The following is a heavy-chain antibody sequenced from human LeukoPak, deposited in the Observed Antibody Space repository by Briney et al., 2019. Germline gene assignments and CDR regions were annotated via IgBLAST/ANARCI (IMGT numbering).Heavy chain of an antibody. V-gene: IGHV1-58*01. J-gene: IGHJ5*02. D-gene: IGHD3-10*01. CDR2: IVVGSGNT. CDR3: ARSERLLWFGELTIDNWFDP. CDR1: GFTFTSSA. Sequence: SVKVSCKASGFTFTSSAVQWVRQARGQRLEWIGWIVVGSGNTNYAQKFQERVTITRDMSTSTAYMELRSLRSDDTAVYYCARSERLLWFGELTIDNWFDPWGQGTLVTVSS.